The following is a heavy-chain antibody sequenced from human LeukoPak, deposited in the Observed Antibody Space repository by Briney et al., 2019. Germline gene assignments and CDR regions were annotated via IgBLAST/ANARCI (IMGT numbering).Heavy chain of an antibody. CDR3: ARGRIPAAGIDF. D-gene: IGHD6-13*01. V-gene: IGHV3-48*03. CDR2: ISSSGTTR. Sequence: GGSLRLSCGASGFTFRSYEMHWVRQAPGKGLEWVSYISSSGTTRYYADSVEGRFTISRDNTKYSLYLQLNSLSAEDTATYYCARGRIPAAGIDFWGQGTLVTVSS. J-gene: IGHJ4*02. CDR1: GFTFRSYE.